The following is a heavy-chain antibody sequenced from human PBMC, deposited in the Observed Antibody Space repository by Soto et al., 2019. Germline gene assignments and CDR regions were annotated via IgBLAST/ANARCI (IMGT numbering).Heavy chain of an antibody. D-gene: IGHD5-18*01. CDR3: APHGLPSYYYYGMDV. Sequence: QVQLVQSGAEVKKPGSSVKVSCKASGGTFSSYAISWVRQAPGQGLEWMGGIIPMFGTANYAQKFQGRVTXTXGXSXXTAYMGLSSRRSEDPAVYYCAPHGLPSYYYYGMDVWGQGTTVTVSS. J-gene: IGHJ6*02. CDR2: IIPMFGTA. CDR1: GGTFSSYA. V-gene: IGHV1-69*05.